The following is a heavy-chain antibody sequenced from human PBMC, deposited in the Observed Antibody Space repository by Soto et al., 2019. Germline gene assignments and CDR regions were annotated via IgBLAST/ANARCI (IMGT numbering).Heavy chain of an antibody. J-gene: IGHJ4*02. D-gene: IGHD5-12*01. CDR1: GFTFSSYG. CDR2: ISYDGSNQ. V-gene: IGHV3-30*18. Sequence: QVQLVESGGGVVQPGRSLRLSCAASGFTFSSYGMHWVRQAPGKGLEWVAVISYDGSNQYYADSVKGRFTISRDNSKNTLYLQMNSRRAEDTAVYYCAKDSYSGYDWGTFDYWGQGTLVTVSS. CDR3: AKDSYSGYDWGTFDY.